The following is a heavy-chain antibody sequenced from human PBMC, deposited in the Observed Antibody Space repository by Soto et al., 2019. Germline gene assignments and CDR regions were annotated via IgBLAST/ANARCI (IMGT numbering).Heavy chain of an antibody. CDR1: GGSISSGGYY. D-gene: IGHD3-16*01. CDR3: ARVGGINWFDP. J-gene: IGHJ5*02. CDR2: IYYSGST. Sequence: QVQLQESGPGLVKPSQTLSLTCTVSGGSISSGGYYWSWIRQHPGKGLEWIGYIYYSGSTYYNPSMQSRVTISVNPSKNQFSMKRRSVTAADTAVYYCARVGGINWFDPWGQGTLVTVSS. V-gene: IGHV4-31*03.